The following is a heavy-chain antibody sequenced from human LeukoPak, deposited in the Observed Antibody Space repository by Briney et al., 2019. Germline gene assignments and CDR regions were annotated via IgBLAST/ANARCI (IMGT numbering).Heavy chain of an antibody. CDR2: IYHSGST. D-gene: IGHD3-10*01. CDR3: ARGKDGSGIYYFDY. V-gene: IGHV4-4*02. CDR1: GGSISSSNW. J-gene: IGHJ4*02. Sequence: SETLSLTCAVSGGSISSSNWWSWVRQPPGKGLEWIGEIYHSGSTNYNPSLKSRVTISVDKSKNQFSLKLSSVTAADTAVYYCARGKDGSGIYYFDYWGQGTLVTVSS.